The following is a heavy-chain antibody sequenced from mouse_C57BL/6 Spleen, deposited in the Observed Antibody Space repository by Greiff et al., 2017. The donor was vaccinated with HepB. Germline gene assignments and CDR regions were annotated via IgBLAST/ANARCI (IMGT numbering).Heavy chain of an antibody. CDR2: ISYDGSN. Sequence: EVKLMESGPGLVKPSQSLSLTCSVTGYSITSGYYWNWIRQFPGNKLEWMGYISYDGSNNYNPSLKNRISITRDTSKNQFFLKLNSVTTEDTATYYCAGTRDYFDYWGQGTTLTVSS. D-gene: IGHD2-14*01. J-gene: IGHJ2*01. CDR1: GYSITSGYY. CDR3: AGTRDYFDY. V-gene: IGHV3-6*01.